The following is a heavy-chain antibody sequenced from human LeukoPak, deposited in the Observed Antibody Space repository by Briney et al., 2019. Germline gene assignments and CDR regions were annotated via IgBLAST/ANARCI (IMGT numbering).Heavy chain of an antibody. V-gene: IGHV3-74*01. CDR1: KFSFSSYW. CDR3: AKDIGTGGTGWYFDL. Sequence: GGSLRLSCAASKFSFSSYWMHWVRQAPGKGLVWVSRINSDGSRTNYADSVKGRFTISRDNAKNSLYLQMSSLRAEDTALYYCAKDIGTGGTGWYFDLWGRGTLVTVSS. CDR2: INSDGSRT. D-gene: IGHD6-13*01. J-gene: IGHJ2*01.